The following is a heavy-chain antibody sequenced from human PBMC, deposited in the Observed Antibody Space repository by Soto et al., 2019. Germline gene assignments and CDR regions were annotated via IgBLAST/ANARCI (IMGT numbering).Heavy chain of an antibody. V-gene: IGHV3-30*03. CDR3: ARELEQLAYFDY. D-gene: IGHD6-13*01. J-gene: IGHJ4*02. CDR2: ISYDGSNK. CDR1: GLTFSSYG. Sequence: GGSLRLSCAASGLTFSSYGMHWVRQAPGKGLEWVAVISYDGSNKYYADSVKGRFTISRDNSKNTLYLQMNSLRAEDTAVYYCARELEQLAYFDYWGQGTLVTVSS.